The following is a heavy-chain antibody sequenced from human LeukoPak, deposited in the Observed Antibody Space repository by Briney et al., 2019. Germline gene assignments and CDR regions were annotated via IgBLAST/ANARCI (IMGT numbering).Heavy chain of an antibody. J-gene: IGHJ4*02. CDR2: INHSGST. CDR3: VRGPCGSGSYYISFDY. Sequence: SETLSLTCAVYGGSFSGYYWSWIRQPPGKGLEWIGEINHSGSTNYNPSLKSRVTISVDTTKNQFSLKLSSVTAADTAVYYCVRGPCGSGSYYISFDYWGQGTLVTVSS. CDR1: GGSFSGYY. V-gene: IGHV4-34*01. D-gene: IGHD3-10*01.